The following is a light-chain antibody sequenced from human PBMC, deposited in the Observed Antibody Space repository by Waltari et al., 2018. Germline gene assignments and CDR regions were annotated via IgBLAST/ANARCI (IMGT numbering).Light chain of an antibody. J-gene: IGKJ4*01. Sequence: EIALTQSPATLSLSPGERATLSSRANQSVYIYLAWYQHKPGQAPRLLIYDASDRATGIPARFSGSGSGTDFTLTISSLEPEDFAVYYCQQRSNWPPSFGGGTKVEIK. CDR1: QSVYIY. CDR3: QQRSNWPPS. V-gene: IGKV3-11*01. CDR2: DAS.